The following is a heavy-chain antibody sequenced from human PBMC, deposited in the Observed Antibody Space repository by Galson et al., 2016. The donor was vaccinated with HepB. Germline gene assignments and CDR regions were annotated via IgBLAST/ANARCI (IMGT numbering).Heavy chain of an antibody. CDR1: GFSFTNTW. J-gene: IGHJ4*02. CDR3: TTDLGAPRRSSGSSGYYYGPRGY. Sequence: SLRLSCAASGFSFTNTWMNWVRQAPGKGLEWVGRIKSRSDGGAIEYAAPVKGRFTIARDDSKNTLYLQMNSLKTEDTARYYCTTDLGAPRRSSGSSGYYYGPRGYWGQGTLVTVSS. V-gene: IGHV3-15*07. CDR2: IKSRSDGGAI. D-gene: IGHD3-22*01.